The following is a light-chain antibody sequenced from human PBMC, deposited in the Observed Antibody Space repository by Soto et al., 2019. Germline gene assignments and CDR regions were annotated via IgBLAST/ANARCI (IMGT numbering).Light chain of an antibody. CDR3: SSYTSTNTPYV. J-gene: IGLJ1*01. CDR1: SSDVGAYYF. V-gene: IGLV2-14*01. Sequence: QSVLTQPVSVSGSPGQSITISCTGSSSDVGAYYFVSWYQHHPGKAPKLILYEVTTRPSGISSRFSGSKSGNTASLTISGLQADDEAYYYCSSYTSTNTPYVFGTGTKV. CDR2: EVT.